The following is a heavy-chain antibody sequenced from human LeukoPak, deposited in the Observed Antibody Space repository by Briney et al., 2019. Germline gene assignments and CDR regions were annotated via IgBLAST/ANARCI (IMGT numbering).Heavy chain of an antibody. CDR2: ISGSGGST. J-gene: IGHJ4*02. CDR3: AKYSPLGLITMIVVVITPYFDY. V-gene: IGHV3-23*01. CDR1: GFTFSSYA. D-gene: IGHD3-22*01. Sequence: PGGSPRLSCAASGFTFSSYAMSWVRQAPGKGLEWVSAISGSGGSTYYADSAKGRFTISRDSSKNTLYLQMNSLRAEDTAVYYCAKYSPLGLITMIVVVITPYFDYWGQGTLVTVSS.